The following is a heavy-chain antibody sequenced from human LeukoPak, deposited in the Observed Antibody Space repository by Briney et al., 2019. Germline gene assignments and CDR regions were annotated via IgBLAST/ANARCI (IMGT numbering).Heavy chain of an antibody. J-gene: IGHJ4*02. Sequence: PGGSLRLSCAASGFTFDDYAMHWVQQAPGKGLEWISGISWNSGSIGCADSVKGRFTISRDNAKNSLYLQMNSLRAEDTAFYYCAKDIVAAAGIGFDYWGQGTLVTVSS. CDR1: GFTFDDYA. CDR2: ISWNSGSI. D-gene: IGHD6-13*01. V-gene: IGHV3-9*01. CDR3: AKDIVAAAGIGFDY.